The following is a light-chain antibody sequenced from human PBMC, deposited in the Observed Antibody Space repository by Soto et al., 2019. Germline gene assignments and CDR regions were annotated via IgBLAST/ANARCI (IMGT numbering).Light chain of an antibody. CDR1: QSISNW. Sequence: IQMSHSPSTLPASLGDRVTITCRASQSISNWLAWYQQKPGTAPKVLIYHASNLQSGVPSRFSGRGSGTEFTLTISSLQSEDFAVYYCQQYKKWPRTFGQGTKVDIK. CDR2: HAS. V-gene: IGKV1-5*01. J-gene: IGKJ1*01. CDR3: QQYKKWPRT.